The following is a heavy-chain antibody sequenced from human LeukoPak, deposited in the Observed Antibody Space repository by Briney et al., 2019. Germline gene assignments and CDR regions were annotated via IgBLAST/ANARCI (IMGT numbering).Heavy chain of an antibody. D-gene: IGHD2-2*02. CDR3: ARDLGTAIHDY. CDR1: GFTFSSYS. Sequence: PGGSLRLSCAASGFTFSSYSMNWVRQAPGKGLEWASYISSSSSTIYYADSVKGRFTISRDNAKNSLYLQMNSLRAEDTAVYYCARDLGTAIHDYWGQGTLVTVSS. CDR2: ISSSSSTI. V-gene: IGHV3-48*04. J-gene: IGHJ4*02.